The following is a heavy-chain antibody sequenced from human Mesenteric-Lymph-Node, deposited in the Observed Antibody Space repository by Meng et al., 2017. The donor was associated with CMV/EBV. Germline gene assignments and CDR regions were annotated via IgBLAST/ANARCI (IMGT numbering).Heavy chain of an antibody. CDR3: VRGGAFTIMYYFDY. V-gene: IGHV3-30*04. J-gene: IGHJ4*02. D-gene: IGHD5-24*01. CDR1: EFMFSNYA. CDR2: ISYDGSTK. Sequence: GESLKISCAASEFMFSNYAMFWVRQAPGKGLEWVAVISYDGSTKYYADSVKGRFTISRDNSKNTVFLEMNSLRAEDTAVYYCVRGGAFTIMYYFDYWGQGTLVTVSS.